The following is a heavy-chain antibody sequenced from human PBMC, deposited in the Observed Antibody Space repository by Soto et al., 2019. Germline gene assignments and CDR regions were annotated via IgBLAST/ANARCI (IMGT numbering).Heavy chain of an antibody. CDR3: ARARGYSYGYYYYYYGMDV. V-gene: IGHV4-34*01. D-gene: IGHD5-18*01. CDR2: INHSGST. Sequence: SETLSLTCAVYGGSFSGYYWSWIRQPPGKGLEWIGEINHSGSTNYNPSLKSRVTISVDTSKNQFSLKLSSVTAADTAVYYCARARGYSYGYYYYYYGMDVWGQGTTVTVS. J-gene: IGHJ6*02. CDR1: GGSFSGYY.